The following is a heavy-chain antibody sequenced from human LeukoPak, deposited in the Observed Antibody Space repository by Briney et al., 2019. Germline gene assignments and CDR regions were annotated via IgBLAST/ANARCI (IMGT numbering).Heavy chain of an antibody. CDR1: GFTFGSYA. D-gene: IGHD6-19*01. J-gene: IGHJ4*02. CDR3: AKASIAVPATPEY. CDR2: ISSSGGTT. V-gene: IGHV3-23*01. Sequence: QPGGSLRLSCAASGFTFGSYAMNWVRQAPGKGLGWVLVISSSGGTTYYSDSVKGRFIISRDNSNNTLYLQMNSLRAEDTAVYYCAKASIAVPATPEYCGQGTQVTVSS.